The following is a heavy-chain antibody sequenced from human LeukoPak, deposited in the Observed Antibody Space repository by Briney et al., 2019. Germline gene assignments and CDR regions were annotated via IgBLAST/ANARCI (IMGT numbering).Heavy chain of an antibody. V-gene: IGHV4-34*01. J-gene: IGHJ2*01. Sequence: SETLSLTCGVSSGSLSGYYWRWIRQPPGGGLEWLEEITHSGSPNYNPSLKSRVTISGDTSKKQFSLNLKSVTAADTGVYYCARGVDLWGRGTPVTVSS. CDR2: ITHSGSP. CDR1: SGSLSGYY. CDR3: ARGVDL.